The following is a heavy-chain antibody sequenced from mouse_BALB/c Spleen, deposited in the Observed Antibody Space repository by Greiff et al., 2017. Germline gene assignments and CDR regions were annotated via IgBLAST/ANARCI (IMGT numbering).Heavy chain of an antibody. J-gene: IGHJ2*01. CDR2: IYPSDSYT. Sequence: QVQLQQPGAELVRPGASVKLSCKASGYTFTSYWINWVKQRPGQGLEWIGNIYPSDSYTNYNQKFKDKATLTVDKSSSTAYMQLSSPTSEDSAVYYCTRYYGSSYDYFDYWGQGTTLPVSS. CDR1: GYTFTSYW. V-gene: IGHV1-69*02. D-gene: IGHD1-1*01. CDR3: TRYYGSSYDYFDY.